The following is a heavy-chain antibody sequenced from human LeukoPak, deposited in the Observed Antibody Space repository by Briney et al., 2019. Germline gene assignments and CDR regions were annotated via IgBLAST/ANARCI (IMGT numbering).Heavy chain of an antibody. J-gene: IGHJ5*02. CDR2: IYYSGST. D-gene: IGHD3-22*01. V-gene: IGHV4-39*07. CDR3: ARNLYYYDSSGYYGWFDP. Sequence: SETLSLTCTLSGGSISSSSYYWGWIRQPPGKGLEWIGSIYYSGSTYYNPSLKSRVTISVDTSKNQFSLKLSSVTAADTAVYYCARNLYYYDSSGYYGWFDPWGQGTLVTVSS. CDR1: GGSISSSSYY.